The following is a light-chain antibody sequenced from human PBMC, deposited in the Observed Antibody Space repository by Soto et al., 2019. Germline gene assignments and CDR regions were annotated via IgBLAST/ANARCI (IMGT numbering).Light chain of an antibody. CDR3: QQYNIYPWT. Sequence: DIQMTLSPSNLSASVGDRVTITCRASQFISTWMAWYQQKPDKAPKLLISEASSLDSGVPSSFSGGVSGTDFTLTINSLQPDDFATYYCQQYNIYPWTIGQGTKLEIK. CDR1: QFISTW. J-gene: IGKJ1*01. V-gene: IGKV1-5*01. CDR2: EAS.